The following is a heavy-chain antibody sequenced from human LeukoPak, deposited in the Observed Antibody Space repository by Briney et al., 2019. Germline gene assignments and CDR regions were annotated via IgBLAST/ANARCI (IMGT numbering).Heavy chain of an antibody. CDR2: ISSSSSYI. J-gene: IGHJ2*01. Sequence: TGGSLRLSCAASGFTFSSYSMNWVRQAPGKGLEWVSSISSSSSYIYYADSVKGRFTISRDNAKNSLYLQMNSLRAEDTAVYYCARDGRGYYGGDCYRSGYFDLWGRGTLVTVSS. CDR1: GFTFSSYS. CDR3: ARDGRGYYGGDCYRSGYFDL. V-gene: IGHV3-21*01. D-gene: IGHD2-21*02.